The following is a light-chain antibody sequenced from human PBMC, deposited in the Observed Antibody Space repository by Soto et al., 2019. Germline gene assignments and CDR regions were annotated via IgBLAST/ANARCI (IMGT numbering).Light chain of an antibody. CDR1: SSNIGRNY. V-gene: IGLV1-47*01. Sequence: QSVLTQPPSASGTPGQRVTTSCSGSSSNIGRNYVDWYQQLPGTAPKLLIYRNNKRPSGVPDRFSGSKSGTSASLAISGLRSEDEADYYCAAWDDSLSVLYVFGTGTKVTVL. CDR3: AAWDDSLSVLYV. CDR2: RNN. J-gene: IGLJ1*01.